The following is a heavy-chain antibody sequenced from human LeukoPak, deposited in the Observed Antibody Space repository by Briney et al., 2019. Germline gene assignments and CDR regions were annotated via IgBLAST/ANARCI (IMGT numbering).Heavy chain of an antibody. CDR3: ARGISYYDSSGYYNNWFDP. CDR1: VGSFSGYH. CDR2: IDHSGST. D-gene: IGHD3-22*01. V-gene: IGHV4-34*01. J-gene: IGHJ5*02. Sequence: PSETLSLTCAVNVGSFSGYHWSWIRQPPRKGLEWIGEIDHSGSTNYNPSLKSRVTISVDTSKNQFSLKLSSVTAADTAVYYCARGISYYDSSGYYNNWFDPWGQGTLVTVSS.